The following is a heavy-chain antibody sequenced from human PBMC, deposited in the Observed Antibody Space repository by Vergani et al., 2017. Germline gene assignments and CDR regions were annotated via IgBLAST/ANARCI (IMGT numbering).Heavy chain of an antibody. V-gene: IGHV4-34*01. CDR2: INHSGST. Sequence: QVQLQQWGAGLLKPSETLSLTCAVYGGSFSGYYWSWIRQPPGKGLGWIGEINHSGSTNYNPSLKSRVTISVDTSKNQFSLKLSSVTAADTAVYYCARLTIQPGAFDIWGQGTMVTVSS. D-gene: IGHD5-18*01. J-gene: IGHJ3*02. CDR1: GGSFSGYY. CDR3: ARLTIQPGAFDI.